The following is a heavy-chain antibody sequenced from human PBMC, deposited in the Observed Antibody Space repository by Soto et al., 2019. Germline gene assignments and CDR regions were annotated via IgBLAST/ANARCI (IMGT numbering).Heavy chain of an antibody. D-gene: IGHD2-21*02. CDR2: ISYDGSNK. CDR1: GSTFSSYG. V-gene: IGHV3-30*03. CDR3: VVDASAIHYGMDV. Sequence: QVQLVESGGGVVQPGRSLRLSCAASGSTFSSYGMNWVRQAPGKGLEWVAVISYDGSNKYYADSVKGRFTISRDNSKNTLYLQMNSLRAEVTAVYYCVVDASAIHYGMDVLVQGTTVTVSS. J-gene: IGHJ6*02.